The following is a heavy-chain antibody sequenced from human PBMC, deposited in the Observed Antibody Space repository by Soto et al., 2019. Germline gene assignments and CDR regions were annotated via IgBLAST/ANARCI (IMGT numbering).Heavy chain of an antibody. J-gene: IGHJ6*02. D-gene: IGHD3-3*01. Sequence: EVQLLESGGGLVQPGGSLRLSCAASGFTFSSYAMSWVRQAPGKGLEWVSAISGSGGSTYYADSVKGRFTISRDNSKNTLYLQMNSLRVEDTAVYYCAKRGDFWSEGMDVWGQGTTVTVSS. CDR1: GFTFSSYA. CDR3: AKRGDFWSEGMDV. V-gene: IGHV3-23*01. CDR2: ISGSGGST.